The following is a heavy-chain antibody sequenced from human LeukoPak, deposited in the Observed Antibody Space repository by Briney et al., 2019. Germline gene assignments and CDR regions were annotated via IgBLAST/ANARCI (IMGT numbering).Heavy chain of an antibody. CDR3: ARVSTGWYQSFFDY. D-gene: IGHD6-19*01. Sequence: SETLSLTCTVSGGSISSGGYYWSWIRQHPGKGLEWIGYIYYSGSTYYNPSLQSRVTISVDTSKNQCSLILGSVTAADTAVYYCARVSTGWYQSFFDYWGQGTLVTVSS. V-gene: IGHV4-31*03. CDR2: IYYSGST. J-gene: IGHJ4*02. CDR1: GGSISSGGYY.